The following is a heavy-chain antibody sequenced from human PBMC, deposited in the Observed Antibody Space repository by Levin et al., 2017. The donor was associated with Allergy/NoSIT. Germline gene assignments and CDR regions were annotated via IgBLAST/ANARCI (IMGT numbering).Heavy chain of an antibody. CDR1: GFTFSSYW. D-gene: IGHD3-16*01. J-gene: IGHJ4*02. CDR2: IKQDGSEK. V-gene: IGHV3-7*01. CDR3: ARVGGGALNDY. Sequence: GESLKISCAASGFTFSSYWMSWVRQAPGKGLEWVANIKQDGSEKYYVDSVKGRFTISRDNAKNSLYLQMNSLRAEDTAVYYCARVGGGALNDYWGQGTLVTVSS.